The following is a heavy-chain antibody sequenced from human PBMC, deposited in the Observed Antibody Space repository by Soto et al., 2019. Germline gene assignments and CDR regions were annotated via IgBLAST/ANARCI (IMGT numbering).Heavy chain of an antibody. Sequence: GASVKVSCKASGYTFTSYSIHWVRQAPGHRLEWMGWINAGNGNTKYSQKFQGRVTITRDTSATTAYMELNSLRSEDTAVYYCARGWIEAAGTLAYWGQGTLVTVS. CDR1: GYTFTSYS. CDR2: INAGNGNT. D-gene: IGHD6-13*01. V-gene: IGHV1-3*01. J-gene: IGHJ4*02. CDR3: ARGWIEAAGTLAY.